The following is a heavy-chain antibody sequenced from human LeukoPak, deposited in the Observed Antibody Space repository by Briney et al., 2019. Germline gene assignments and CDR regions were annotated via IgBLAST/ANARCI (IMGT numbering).Heavy chain of an antibody. CDR2: IYTSGST. V-gene: IGHV4-61*02. CDR1: GGSISSGSYY. D-gene: IGHD2-21*02. J-gene: IGHJ5*02. CDR3: ARSGDRYIAFFDL. Sequence: PSETLSLTCTVSGGSISSGSYYWSWIRQPAGKGLEWIGRIYTSGSTNYNPSLKSRVTISLDTSKNQFSLKLNSVTAADTAVYYCARSGDRYIAFFDLWGQGTLVTVSS.